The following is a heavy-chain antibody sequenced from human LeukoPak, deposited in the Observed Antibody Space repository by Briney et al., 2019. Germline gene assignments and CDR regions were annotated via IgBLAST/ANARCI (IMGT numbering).Heavy chain of an antibody. CDR2: ISAYNGNT. D-gene: IGHD1-14*01. V-gene: IGHV1-18*01. CDR1: GYTFTSYG. J-gene: IGHJ5*02. CDR3: ARVPTGVVRRSGTRKNWFDP. Sequence: GASVKVSCKASGYTFTSYGISWVRQAPGQGLEWMGWISAYNGNTNYAQKLQGRVTITTDTSTSTAYMELRRLRSDDTGVYYCARVPTGVVRRSGTRKNWFDPWGEGTLVTVSS.